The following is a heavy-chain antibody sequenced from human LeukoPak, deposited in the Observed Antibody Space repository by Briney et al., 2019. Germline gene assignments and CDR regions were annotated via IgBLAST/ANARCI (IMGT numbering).Heavy chain of an antibody. D-gene: IGHD6-13*01. CDR3: ARREGIAAAGTGTKQFYFDY. Sequence: SVTVSCKASGGTFSSYAISWVRQAPGQGLEWMGGIIPIFGTANYAQKFQGRVTITADKSTSTAYMELSSLRSEDTAVYYCARREGIAAAGTGTKQFYFDYWGQGTLVTVSS. J-gene: IGHJ4*02. CDR2: IIPIFGTA. V-gene: IGHV1-69*06. CDR1: GGTFSSYA.